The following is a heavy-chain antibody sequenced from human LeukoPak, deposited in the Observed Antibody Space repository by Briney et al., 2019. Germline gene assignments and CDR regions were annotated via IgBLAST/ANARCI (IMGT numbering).Heavy chain of an antibody. CDR1: GFTFSSYA. V-gene: IGHV3-30*04. J-gene: IGHJ4*02. Sequence: GGSLRLSCAASGFTFSSYAMHWVRQAPGKGLEWVAVISYDGSNKYYADSVKGRFTISRDNSKNTLYLQTNSLRAEDTAVYYCARDSTTYYYGSGSYYMYYWGQGTLVTVSS. CDR2: ISYDGSNK. D-gene: IGHD3-10*01. CDR3: ARDSTTYYYGSGSYYMYY.